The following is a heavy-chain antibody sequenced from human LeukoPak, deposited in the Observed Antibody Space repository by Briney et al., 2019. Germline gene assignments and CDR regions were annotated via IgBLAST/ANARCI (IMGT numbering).Heavy chain of an antibody. J-gene: IGHJ6*02. D-gene: IGHD2-2*01. CDR3: ARGLLINDPFAVVVPAAMPYYYYGMDV. V-gene: IGHV4-34*01. CDR1: AVSFSGYY. CDR2: INHSGST. Sequence: SETLSLTCALYAVSFSGYYWSWIRHPPGQGPEWIGEINHSGSTNYNPSLKSRVTISVDTSKNQFSLKLSSVTAADTAVYYCARGLLINDPFAVVVPAAMPYYYYGMDVWGQGTTVTVSS.